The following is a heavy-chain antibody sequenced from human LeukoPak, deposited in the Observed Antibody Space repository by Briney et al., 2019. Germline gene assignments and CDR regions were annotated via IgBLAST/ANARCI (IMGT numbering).Heavy chain of an antibody. D-gene: IGHD4-17*01. CDR3: AKPDLGVTTIADY. CDR1: GFTFSSYA. Sequence: GGSLRLSCAASGFTFSSYAMSWVRQAPGEGLEWVSAISGSGGSTYYADSVKGRFTISRDNSKNTLYLQMNSLRAEDTAVYYCAKPDLGVTTIADYWGQGTLVTVSS. J-gene: IGHJ4*02. CDR2: ISGSGGST. V-gene: IGHV3-23*01.